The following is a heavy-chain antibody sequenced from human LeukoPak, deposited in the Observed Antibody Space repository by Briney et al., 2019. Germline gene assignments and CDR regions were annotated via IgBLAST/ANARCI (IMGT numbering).Heavy chain of an antibody. D-gene: IGHD4/OR15-4a*01. Sequence: GGSLRLSCAAAGLTFSNYWIRCVRQAPGKRLEWGVNINQDASEKNYVDSVKGRLSISTDNAKNSPHLQIDSLTAEYTAFYYCGYGAYFFHYCGQGTLVTVSA. CDR1: GLTFSNYW. V-gene: IGHV3-7*01. J-gene: IGHJ4*02. CDR3: GYGAYFFHY. CDR2: INQDASEK.